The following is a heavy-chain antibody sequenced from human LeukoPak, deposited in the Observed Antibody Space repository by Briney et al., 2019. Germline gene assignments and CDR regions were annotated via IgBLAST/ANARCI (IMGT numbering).Heavy chain of an antibody. CDR3: AKDYYYDSSGYYYGDAFDI. V-gene: IGHV3-23*01. J-gene: IGHJ3*02. Sequence: GGSLRLSCAASGFTFSAYAMAWVRQAPGKGLEWVSTISGSGGTTYSADSVKGRFTISRDNSKNILYLQVNSLRAGDTAVYYCAKDYYYDSSGYYYGDAFDIWGQGTMVTVSS. D-gene: IGHD3-22*01. CDR1: GFTFSAYA. CDR2: ISGSGGTT.